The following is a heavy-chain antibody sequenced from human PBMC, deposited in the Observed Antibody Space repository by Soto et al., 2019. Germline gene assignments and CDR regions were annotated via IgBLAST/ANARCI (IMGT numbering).Heavy chain of an antibody. V-gene: IGHV3-30*03. D-gene: IGHD5-18*01. J-gene: IGHJ4*02. Sequence: GGSLRLSCAASGFTFSSYGMHWVRQAPGKGLEWVAVISYDGSNKYYADSVKGRFTISRDNSKNTLYLQMNSLRAEDTAVYYCARPRLQLSLSGHFDGWGQGTLVTVSS. CDR3: ARPRLQLSLSGHFDG. CDR2: ISYDGSNK. CDR1: GFTFSSYG.